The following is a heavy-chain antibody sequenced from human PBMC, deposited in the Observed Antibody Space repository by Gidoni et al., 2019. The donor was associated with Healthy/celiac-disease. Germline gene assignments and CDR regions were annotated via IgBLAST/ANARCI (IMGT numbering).Heavy chain of an antibody. J-gene: IGHJ5*02. V-gene: IGHV1-69*01. CDR1: AGTFSSYA. D-gene: IGHD3-10*01. Sequence: QVQLVQSGAEVKKPGSSLTVSCKASAGTFSSYAISWVRQAPGQGLEWMGGIIPIFGTANYAQKFQGRVTITADESTSTAYMELSSLRSEDTAVYYCARDPYGSGSNIGNWFDPWGQGTLVTVSS. CDR3: ARDPYGSGSNIGNWFDP. CDR2: IIPIFGTA.